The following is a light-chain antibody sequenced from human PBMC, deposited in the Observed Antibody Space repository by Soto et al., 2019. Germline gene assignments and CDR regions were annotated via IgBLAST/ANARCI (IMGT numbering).Light chain of an antibody. V-gene: IGLV2-14*01. Sequence: QSVLNQPASVSGSPGQSITISCTGTSSDVGGYNYDSWYQQHPGKAPKLMIYDVSNRPSGVSNRFSGSKSGNTASLTISGLQAEDEADYYCSSYTSSSTYVFGTGTKVTVL. CDR3: SSYTSSSTYV. CDR1: SSDVGGYNY. J-gene: IGLJ1*01. CDR2: DVS.